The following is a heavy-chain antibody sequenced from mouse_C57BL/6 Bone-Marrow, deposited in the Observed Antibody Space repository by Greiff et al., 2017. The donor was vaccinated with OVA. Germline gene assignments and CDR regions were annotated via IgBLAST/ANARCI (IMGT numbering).Heavy chain of an antibody. J-gene: IGHJ1*03. D-gene: IGHD1-1*01. CDR2: IHPNSGST. CDR1: GYTFTSYW. CDR3: ARCTTVVATRYFDV. V-gene: IGHV1-64*01. Sequence: QVQLKESGAELVKPGASVKLSCKASGYTFTSYWMHWVKQRPGQGLEWIGMIHPNSGSTNYNEKFKSKATLTVDKSSSTAYMQLSSLTSEDSAVYYCARCTTVVATRYFDVWGTGTTVTVSS.